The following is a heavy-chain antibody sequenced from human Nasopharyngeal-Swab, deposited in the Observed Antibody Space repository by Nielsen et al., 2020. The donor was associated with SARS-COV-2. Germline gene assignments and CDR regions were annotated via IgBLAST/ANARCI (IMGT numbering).Heavy chain of an antibody. CDR2: ISGGGSAI. J-gene: IGHJ6*02. CDR1: GFSFSDYE. Sequence: GESLKISCPASGFSFSDYEMNWVRQAPGKGLGWVSYISGGGSAIYYADSVKGRFTISRDNAKNSLYLQMNSLRAEDTAVYYCVRGGAAPDYYYYGMDVWGQGTTVTVSS. V-gene: IGHV3-48*03. CDR3: VRGGAAPDYYYYGMDV. D-gene: IGHD3-16*01.